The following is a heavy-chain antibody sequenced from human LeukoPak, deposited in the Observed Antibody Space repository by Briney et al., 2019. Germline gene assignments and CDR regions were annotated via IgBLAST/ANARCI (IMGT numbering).Heavy chain of an antibody. CDR2: ISYDGSNK. CDR3: ARGGSGFERYFDL. V-gene: IGHV3-30*03. Sequence: GGSLRLSCAASGFTFSNYGIHWVRQAPGKGLEWVAFISYDGSNKYYADSVKGRFTISRDNSKNTLYLQMNSLRAEDTAVYYCARGGSGFERYFDLWGRGTLVTVSS. CDR1: GFTFSNYG. J-gene: IGHJ2*01. D-gene: IGHD6-19*01.